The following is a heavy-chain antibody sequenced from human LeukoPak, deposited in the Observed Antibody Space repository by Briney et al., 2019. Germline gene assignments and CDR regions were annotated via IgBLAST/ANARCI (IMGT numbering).Heavy chain of an antibody. V-gene: IGHV4-39*07. D-gene: IGHD6-13*01. CDR1: GGSISGSSHY. Sequence: PSETLSLTCTVSGGSISGSSHYWAWIRQPPGKGLEWIWHFYYGGSTYYNPSLKSRVTISVDTSKNQFSVKLTSVTAADTAVYYCARSSQGYSSSWYVPFDYWGQGTLVTVSS. CDR2: FYYGGST. J-gene: IGHJ4*02. CDR3: ARSSQGYSSSWYVPFDY.